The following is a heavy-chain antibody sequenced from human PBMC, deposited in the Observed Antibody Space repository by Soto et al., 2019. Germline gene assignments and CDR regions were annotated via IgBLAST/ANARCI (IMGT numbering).Heavy chain of an antibody. D-gene: IGHD6-13*01. CDR2: IYSGGST. J-gene: IGHJ4*02. CDR1: GFTVSSNY. Sequence: PGGSLRLSCAASGFTVSSNYMSWVRQAPGKGLEWVSLIYSGGSTYYADSVKGRFTISRDNSKNTLYLQMSSLRAEDTAVYYSARGYSSSWYVGLGYWGQGTLVTVSS. V-gene: IGHV3-53*01. CDR3: ARGYSSSWYVGLGY.